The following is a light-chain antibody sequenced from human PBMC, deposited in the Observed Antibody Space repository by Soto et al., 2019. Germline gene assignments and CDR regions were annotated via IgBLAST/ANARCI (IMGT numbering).Light chain of an antibody. CDR2: EVT. Sequence: QSALTQPASVSGSPGQSVTLSCTGTSGDGASFNLVSWYQQHPGKASNLLIYEVTKRPSGVSSRFSGSKSGNTASLTISGLQAEDAADYYCCAYAGGSIYVLFGGGTKLTVL. V-gene: IGLV2-23*02. J-gene: IGLJ2*01. CDR3: CAYAGGSIYVL. CDR1: SGDGASFNL.